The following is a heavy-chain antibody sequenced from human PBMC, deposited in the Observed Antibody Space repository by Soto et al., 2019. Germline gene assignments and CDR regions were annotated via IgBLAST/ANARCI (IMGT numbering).Heavy chain of an antibody. J-gene: IGHJ6*02. CDR2: IDDSGST. V-gene: IGHV4-31*03. CDR3: ARAVGYCADGVCSASYYYVMDV. Sequence: LSLTCTVSGGSISSGGYYWSWIRQHPGKGLEWIGYIDDSGSTYYNPSLKSRVTMSVDTSKNQFSLKLSSVSAADTAVYYCARAVGYCADGVCSASYYYVMDVWGQGTTVTVSS. CDR1: GGSISSGGYY. D-gene: IGHD2-8*01.